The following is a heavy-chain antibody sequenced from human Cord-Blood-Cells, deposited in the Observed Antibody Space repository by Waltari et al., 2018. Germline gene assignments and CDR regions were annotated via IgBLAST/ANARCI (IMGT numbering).Heavy chain of an antibody. J-gene: IGHJ3*02. CDR1: GCSISRYY. V-gene: IGHV4-59*01. Sequence: QVQLQESGPGLVKPSETLSLTCHVSGCSISRYYWRWIRQPPGKGLEWIGYIYYSGSTNYNPSLKSRVTISVDTSKNQFSLKLSSVTAADTAVYYCARDPGSSDAFDIWGQGTMVTVSS. CDR3: ARDPGSSDAFDI. CDR2: IYYSGST. D-gene: IGHD6-6*01.